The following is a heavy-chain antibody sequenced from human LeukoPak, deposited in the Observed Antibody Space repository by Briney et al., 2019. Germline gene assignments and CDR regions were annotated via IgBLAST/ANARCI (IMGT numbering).Heavy chain of an antibody. CDR1: GFTFSGSA. Sequence: PGGSLRLSCAASGFTFSGSAIHWFGRASGKGLGGVGRIRSRANTYATAYAASVKGRLTISRDDSKNTAYLQMNSLKTEDTALYYCTRPDDYGDYWGQGTLVTVSS. CDR3: TRPDDYGDY. V-gene: IGHV3-73*01. CDR2: IRSRANTYAT. J-gene: IGHJ4*02.